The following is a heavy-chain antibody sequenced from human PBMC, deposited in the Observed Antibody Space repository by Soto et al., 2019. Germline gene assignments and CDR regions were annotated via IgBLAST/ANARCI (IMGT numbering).Heavy chain of an antibody. V-gene: IGHV1-3*01. CDR3: ARTYLYGYSSSWSLDY. J-gene: IGHJ4*02. Sequence: ASVKVSCKASGYTFTSYAMHWVRQAPGQRLEWMGWINAGNGNTKYSQKFQGRVTITRDTSASTAYMELSSLRSEDTAVYYCARTYLYGYSSSWSLDYWGQGTLVTVSS. D-gene: IGHD6-13*01. CDR1: GYTFTSYA. CDR2: INAGNGNT.